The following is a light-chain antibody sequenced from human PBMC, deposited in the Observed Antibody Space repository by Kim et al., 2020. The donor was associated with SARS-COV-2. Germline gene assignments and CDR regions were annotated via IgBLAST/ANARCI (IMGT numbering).Light chain of an antibody. CDR3: QQSYSAPVT. Sequence: DIQMTQSPSSLSASVGDRVTITCRASQSISIHLSWYQQKSGKAPKFLIYAASTLQSGVPSRFSGSGSGTEFTLTISSLQLEDFAIYYCQQSYSAPVTFGQGTKLEI. CDR2: AAS. J-gene: IGKJ2*01. CDR1: QSISIH. V-gene: IGKV1-39*01.